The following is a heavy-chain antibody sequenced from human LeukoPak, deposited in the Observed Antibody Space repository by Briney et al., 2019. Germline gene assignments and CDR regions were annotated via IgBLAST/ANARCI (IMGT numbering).Heavy chain of an antibody. D-gene: IGHD3-22*01. Sequence: SETLSLTCTVSGGSISSYYWSWIRQPPGKGLEWIGYIYYSGSTNYNPSLKSRVTISVDTSKIQFSLKLSSVTAADTAVYYCARDLSYDSSGYSSDAFDIWGQGTMVTVSS. J-gene: IGHJ3*02. V-gene: IGHV4-59*01. CDR1: GGSISSYY. CDR3: ARDLSYDSSGYSSDAFDI. CDR2: IYYSGST.